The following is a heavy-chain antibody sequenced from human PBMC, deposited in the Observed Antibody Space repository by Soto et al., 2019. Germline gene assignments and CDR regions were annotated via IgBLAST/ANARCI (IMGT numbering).Heavy chain of an antibody. D-gene: IGHD3-10*01. V-gene: IGHV3-23*01. J-gene: IGHJ4*02. CDR3: AKGSNYGSGSYYPEYYFDY. CDR2: ISGSGGST. Sequence: PVGSRRLSCPASGFTFSSYAMSCVRQAPWKWLEWVSAISGSGGSTYYADSVKGRFTISRDNSKNTLYLQMNSLRAEDTAVYYCAKGSNYGSGSYYPEYYFDYWGQGTLVTV. CDR1: GFTFSSYA.